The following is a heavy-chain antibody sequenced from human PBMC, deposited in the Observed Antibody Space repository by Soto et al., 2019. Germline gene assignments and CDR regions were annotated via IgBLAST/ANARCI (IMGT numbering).Heavy chain of an antibody. J-gene: IGHJ4*02. Sequence: SVKVSCKASGGTFSSYAISWVRQAPGQGLEWMGGIIPIFGTANYAQKFQGRVTITADESTSTAYMELSSLRSEDTAVYYCARDIYGDYYFDYWGQGTLVTVSS. CDR2: IIPIFGTA. V-gene: IGHV1-69*13. CDR3: ARDIYGDYYFDY. CDR1: GGTFSSYA. D-gene: IGHD4-17*01.